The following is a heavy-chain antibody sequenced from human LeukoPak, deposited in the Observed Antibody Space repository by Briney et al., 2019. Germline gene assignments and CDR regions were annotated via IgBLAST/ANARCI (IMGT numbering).Heavy chain of an antibody. D-gene: IGHD3-22*01. V-gene: IGHV3-48*04. Sequence: GGSLRLSCAASGFTFSSYAMSWVRQAPGKGLEWVSYISSSGSTIFYADSVKGRFTISRDNAKNSLYLQMNSLRAEDTAVYYCASTVRDSSGYYDGDAFDIWGQGTMVTVSS. J-gene: IGHJ3*02. CDR2: ISSSGSTI. CDR1: GFTFSSYA. CDR3: ASTVRDSSGYYDGDAFDI.